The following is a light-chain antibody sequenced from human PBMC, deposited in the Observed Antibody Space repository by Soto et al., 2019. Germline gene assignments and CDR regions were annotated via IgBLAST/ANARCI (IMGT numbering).Light chain of an antibody. CDR2: DVS. CDR1: SSDVGGYNY. V-gene: IGLV2-14*01. Sequence: QFALTQPASVSGSPGQSITISCTGTSSDVGGYNYVSWYQQHPGKAPKLMIYDVSNRPSGVSNRFSGSKSGNTASLTISGLQAEDEADYYCSSYTSSILFGGGTKLTDL. CDR3: SSYTSSIL. J-gene: IGLJ2*01.